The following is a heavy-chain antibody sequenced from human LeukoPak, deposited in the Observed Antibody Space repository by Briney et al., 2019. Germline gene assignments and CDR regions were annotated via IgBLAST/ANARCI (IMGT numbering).Heavy chain of an antibody. Sequence: GASVKVSCKASGGTFSSYAISWVRQAPGKGLEWMGGIIPIFGTANYAQKFQGRGTITADESTSTAYMGLSSLRSEDTAVYYCARDGGDDYGDPQYYFDYWGQGTLVTVSS. D-gene: IGHD4-17*01. CDR1: GGTFSSYA. J-gene: IGHJ4*02. CDR2: IIPIFGTA. CDR3: ARDGGDDYGDPQYYFDY. V-gene: IGHV1-69*13.